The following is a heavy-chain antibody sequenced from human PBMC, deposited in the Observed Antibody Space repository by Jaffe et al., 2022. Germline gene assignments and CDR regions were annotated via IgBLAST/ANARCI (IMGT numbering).Heavy chain of an antibody. CDR1: GFTFSSYA. Sequence: EVQLLESGGGLVQPGGSLRLSCAASGFTFSSYAMSWVRQAPGKGLEWVSAISGSGGSTYYADSVKGRFTISRDNSKNTLYLQMNSLRAEDTAVYYCAKDRAYCGGDCPRGNSGAFDIWGQGTMVTVSS. J-gene: IGHJ3*02. CDR3: AKDRAYCGGDCPRGNSGAFDI. V-gene: IGHV3-23*01. D-gene: IGHD2-21*01. CDR2: ISGSGGST.